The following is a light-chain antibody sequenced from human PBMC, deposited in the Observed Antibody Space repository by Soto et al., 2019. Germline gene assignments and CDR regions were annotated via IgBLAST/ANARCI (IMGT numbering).Light chain of an antibody. V-gene: IGLV2-8*01. CDR3: SSYAGSSNLV. Sequence: QSVLTQPPSASGSPGQSVTISCTGTSSDVGGYNYVSWYQQHPGKAPQLMIYEVSKRPSGVPDRFSGSKSGNTASLTVSGLQAEDEYDYYCSSYAGSSNLVFGGGTKLTVL. J-gene: IGLJ2*01. CDR1: SSDVGGYNY. CDR2: EVS.